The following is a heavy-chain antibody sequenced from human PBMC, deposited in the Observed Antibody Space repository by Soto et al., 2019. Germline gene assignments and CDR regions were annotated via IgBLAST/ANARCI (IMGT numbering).Heavy chain of an antibody. CDR2: ISGSGGST. D-gene: IGHD3-16*01. V-gene: IGHV3-23*01. Sequence: EVPLLESGGGLVQPGGSLRLSCAASGFTFSSYAMSWVRQAPGKGLEWVSAISGSGGSTYYADSVKGRFTISRDNPKNTLYLQMNSLRAEDTAVYDWAYAAREYYYYGMDVWGQGTTVTVSS. CDR1: GFTFSSYA. J-gene: IGHJ6*02. CDR3: AYAAREYYYYGMDV.